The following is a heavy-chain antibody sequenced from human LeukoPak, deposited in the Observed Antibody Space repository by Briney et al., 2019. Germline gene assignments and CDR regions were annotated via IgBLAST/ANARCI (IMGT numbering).Heavy chain of an antibody. Sequence: GSLRLSCAASGFTVSTNYMNWVHQAPGKGLEWVSILYSGSSTYYADSVEGRFTISRDSSKNTLFLQMNDLRAEDTAVYYCARVGDHFHWYLDLWGRGTLVTVSS. V-gene: IGHV3-53*01. CDR2: LYSGSST. J-gene: IGHJ2*01. CDR1: GFTVSTNY. CDR3: ARVGDHFHWYLDL. D-gene: IGHD3-3*02.